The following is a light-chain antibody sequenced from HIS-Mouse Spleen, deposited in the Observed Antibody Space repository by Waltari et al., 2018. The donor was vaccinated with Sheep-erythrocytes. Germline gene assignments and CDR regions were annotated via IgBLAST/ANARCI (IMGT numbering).Light chain of an antibody. CDR3: CSYAGSYNHV. J-gene: IGLJ1*01. CDR2: DVS. CDR1: SRDVGGYTY. V-gene: IGLV2-11*01. Sequence: QSALTQPRSVSGSPGQSVTISCTGTSRDVGGYTYVYCYQQHPGKAPKLMIYDVSKRPSGVPDRFSGSKSGNTASLTISGLQAEDEADYYCCSYAGSYNHVFATGTKVTVL.